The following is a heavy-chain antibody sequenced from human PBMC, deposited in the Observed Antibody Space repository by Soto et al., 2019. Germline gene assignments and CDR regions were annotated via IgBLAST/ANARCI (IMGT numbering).Heavy chain of an antibody. CDR1: GFSFSSYS. CDR2: ISGSAGRT. D-gene: IGHD3-22*01. Sequence: GGSLRLSCAASGFSFSSYSMTWVRQAPGKGLEWVSSISGSAGRTYYADAVKGRFTVSRDRSKNMLYLQMNSLRAEDTAVNYCAKPPNAEYYFDTRDIARFDTWGQGTLVTVSS. V-gene: IGHV3-23*01. J-gene: IGHJ5*02. CDR3: AKPPNAEYYFDTRDIARFDT.